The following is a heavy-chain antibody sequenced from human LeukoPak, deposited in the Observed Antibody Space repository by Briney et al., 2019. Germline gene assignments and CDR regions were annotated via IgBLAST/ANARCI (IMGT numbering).Heavy chain of an antibody. J-gene: IGHJ4*02. CDR1: GYTFTNFL. D-gene: IGHD1-26*01. Sequence: ASVKVSCKASGYTFTNFLIGWVRQAPGQGLEWMGWISAYNGYTKYAPSLQGRVTMTTDTSTSTAYMQLRSLRSDDTAMYYCARVGGNYEGLIDYWGQGTLVTVSS. CDR2: ISAYNGYT. V-gene: IGHV1-18*01. CDR3: ARVGGNYEGLIDY.